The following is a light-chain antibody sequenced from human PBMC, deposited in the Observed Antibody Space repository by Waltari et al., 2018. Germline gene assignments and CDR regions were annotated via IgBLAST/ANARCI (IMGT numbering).Light chain of an antibody. CDR2: DVS. V-gene: IGLV2-14*01. J-gene: IGLJ3*02. Sequence: QSALTQPASVSGSPGQSLTISCTGTSSDVGGYTYVSWYQQHPGKAPKLMFYDVSKRPSGVSNRFSGSKSGNTASLTISGLQAEDEADYYCSSYTSSSTWVFGGGTKLTVL. CDR3: SSYTSSSTWV. CDR1: SSDVGGYTY.